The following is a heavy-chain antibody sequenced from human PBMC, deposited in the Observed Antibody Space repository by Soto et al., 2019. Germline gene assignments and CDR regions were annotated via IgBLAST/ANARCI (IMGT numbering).Heavy chain of an antibody. D-gene: IGHD6-25*01. J-gene: IGHJ6*02. V-gene: IGHV4-39*01. CDR3: ARQWQSSEADYYYYYGMDV. Sequence: SETLSLTCTVSGGSISSSSYYWGWIRQPPGKGLEWIGSIYYSGSTYYNPSLKSRVTISVDTSKNQFSLKLSSVTAADTAVYYCARQWQSSEADYYYYYGMDVWGQGTTVTSP. CDR1: GGSISSSSYY. CDR2: IYYSGST.